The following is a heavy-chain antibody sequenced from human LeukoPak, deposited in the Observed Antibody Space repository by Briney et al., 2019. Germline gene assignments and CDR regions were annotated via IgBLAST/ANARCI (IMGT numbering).Heavy chain of an antibody. CDR1: GFTFSSYS. V-gene: IGHV3-48*04. D-gene: IGHD6-19*01. CDR2: ISSSSSTI. CDR3: ARDPSGWDYYYYYYMDV. Sequence: GGSLRLSCAASGFTFSSYSMNWVRQAPGKGLEWVSYISSSSSTIYYADSVKGRFTISRDNAKNSLYLQMNSLRAEDTAVYYCARDPSGWDYYYYYYMDVWGKGTTDTVSS. J-gene: IGHJ6*03.